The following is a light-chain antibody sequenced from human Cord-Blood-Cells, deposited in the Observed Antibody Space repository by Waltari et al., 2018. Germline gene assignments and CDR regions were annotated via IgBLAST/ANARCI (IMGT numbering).Light chain of an antibody. Sequence: QSALTQPPSASGSPGQSVTISCTGTSSDVVGYNYVPWYQQHPGKAPKPMIYEVSKRPSGVPDRFSGSKSGNTASLTVSGLQAEDEADYYCSSYAGSNNFVVFGGGTKLTVL. CDR3: SSYAGSNNFVV. CDR2: EVS. V-gene: IGLV2-8*01. CDR1: SSDVVGYNY. J-gene: IGLJ2*01.